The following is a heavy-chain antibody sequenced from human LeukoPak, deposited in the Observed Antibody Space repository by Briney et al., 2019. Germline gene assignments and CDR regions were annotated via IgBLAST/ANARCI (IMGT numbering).Heavy chain of an antibody. CDR3: ARDRRDYDIWTGYYPDAFDI. Sequence: PSETLSLTCTVSGGSLSSYYGSWIPHPPGEGLEWIGYIYYSGSTNYNNSLKSRVTISVDTSKNQFSLKLSSVTAADTAVYYCARDRRDYDIWTGYYPDAFDIWGQGTMVTVSS. V-gene: IGHV4-59*01. CDR2: IYYSGST. D-gene: IGHD3-9*01. J-gene: IGHJ3*02. CDR1: GGSLSSYY.